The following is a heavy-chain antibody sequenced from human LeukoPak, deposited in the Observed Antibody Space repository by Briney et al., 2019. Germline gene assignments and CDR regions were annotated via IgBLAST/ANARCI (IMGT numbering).Heavy chain of an antibody. J-gene: IGHJ4*02. V-gene: IGHV1-18*01. CDR3: ARDYDILTGYYKSSGY. CDR1: GYTFTSYG. D-gene: IGHD3-9*01. CDR2: ISAYNGNT. Sequence: ASVKVSCKASGYTFTSYGISWVRQAPGQGLEWMGWISAYNGNTNYAQKLQGRVTMTTDTSTSTAYMELRSLRSDDTAVYYCARDYDILTGYYKSSGYWGQGTPVTVSS.